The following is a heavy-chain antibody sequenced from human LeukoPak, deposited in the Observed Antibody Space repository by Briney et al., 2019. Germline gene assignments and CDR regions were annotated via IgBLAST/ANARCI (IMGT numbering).Heavy chain of an antibody. CDR1: GFTFSNFA. CDR2: ISGTGGNT. D-gene: IGHD3-22*01. Sequence: GGSLRLSCAASGFTFSNFAMSWVRQAPGKGLEWVSAISGTGGNTFYTDSVTGRFTISRDNSKNTLYVQMNSLRAEDTAVYYCAKTGGYYDTSDLYRPDVFDIWGQGTVVTVSS. J-gene: IGHJ3*02. V-gene: IGHV3-23*01. CDR3: AKTGGYYDTSDLYRPDVFDI.